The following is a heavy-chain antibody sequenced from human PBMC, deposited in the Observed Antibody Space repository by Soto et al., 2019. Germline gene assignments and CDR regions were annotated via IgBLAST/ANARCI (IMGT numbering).Heavy chain of an antibody. Sequence: QVQLQESGPGLVKPSETLSLTCAVSGGSVSSGSHYWSWIRQSPGEGLEWIAYISHTGSTNYSPSLKSRVTISVDMSKNQFSLRLDSVTAADTAVYYCAKTRQAPVGTHFFDLWGQGTQVTVSS. CDR1: GGSVSSGSHY. J-gene: IGHJ4*02. CDR2: ISHTGST. CDR3: AKTRQAPVGTHFFDL. V-gene: IGHV4-61*01.